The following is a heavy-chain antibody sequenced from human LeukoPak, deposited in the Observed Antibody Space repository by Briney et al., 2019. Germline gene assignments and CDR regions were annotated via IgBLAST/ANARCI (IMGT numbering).Heavy chain of an antibody. J-gene: IGHJ4*02. Sequence: GGSLRLSCAASGFTFSSYWMHWVRQAPGKGLVWVSRINSDGSSTSYADSVKGRFTISRDNAKNALYLQMNSLRAEDTAVYYCARENSYGYGFDYWGQGTLVTVSS. CDR1: GFTFSSYW. CDR2: INSDGSST. V-gene: IGHV3-74*01. CDR3: ARENSYGYGFDY. D-gene: IGHD5-18*01.